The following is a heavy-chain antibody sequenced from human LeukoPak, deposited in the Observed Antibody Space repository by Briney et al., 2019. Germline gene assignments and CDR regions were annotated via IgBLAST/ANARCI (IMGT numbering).Heavy chain of an antibody. CDR3: ARGGFKRLPAFLDY. CDR1: GYTFTGYY. D-gene: IGHD6-25*01. CDR2: INPNGGGT. Sequence: GASVKVSCRASGYTFTGYYMYWVRQAPGQGLEWMAWINPNGGGTNYAQKFQGRVTMTRDTSISTAYMELNRLRSDDTAVYYCARGGFKRLPAFLDYWGQGTLVSVSS. J-gene: IGHJ4*02. V-gene: IGHV1-2*02.